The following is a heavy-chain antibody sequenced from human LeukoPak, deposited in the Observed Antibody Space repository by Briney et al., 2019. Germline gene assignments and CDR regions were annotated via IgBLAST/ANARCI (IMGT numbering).Heavy chain of an antibody. Sequence: SETLSLTCIVSGYSISSDYCWGWIRQAPGKGLEWIGSISHRGSPYYNPSLKSRVTLSADTPNNQFSLRLSSVTAADTAVYYCAKSHNSYRDGHNRPPEGFDYWGQGTLVTVSS. CDR3: AKSHNSYRDGHNRPPEGFDY. CDR1: GYSISSDYC. V-gene: IGHV4-38-2*02. CDR2: ISHRGSP. D-gene: IGHD5-24*01. J-gene: IGHJ4*02.